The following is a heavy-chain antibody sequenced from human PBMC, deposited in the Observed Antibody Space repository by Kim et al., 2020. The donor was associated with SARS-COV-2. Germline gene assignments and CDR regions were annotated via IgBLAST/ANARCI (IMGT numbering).Heavy chain of an antibody. V-gene: IGHV1-69*13. CDR2: IIPIFGTA. D-gene: IGHD2-15*01. CDR1: GGTFSSYA. J-gene: IGHJ6*02. Sequence: SVKVSCKASGGTFSSYAISWVRQAPGQGLEWMGGIIPIFGTANYAQKFQGRVTITADESTSTAYMELSSLRSEDTAVYYCARGGWRYCSGGSCYVYYGMDVWGQGTTVTVSS. CDR3: ARGGWRYCSGGSCYVYYGMDV.